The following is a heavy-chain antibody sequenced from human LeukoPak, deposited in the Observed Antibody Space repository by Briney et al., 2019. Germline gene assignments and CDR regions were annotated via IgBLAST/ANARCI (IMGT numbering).Heavy chain of an antibody. CDR2: ITSGSTIM. D-gene: IGHD7-27*01. J-gene: IGHJ4*02. CDR3: ARGRGGPNWGYYDS. Sequence: GGSLRLSCAASGFTFSDYSMNWVRQAPGKGLEWVAYITSGSTIMNYTDSVKGRFTISRDNAKNSLYLQMNSLRAEDTAVYYCARGRGGPNWGYYDSWGQGTLVTVSS. V-gene: IGHV3-48*04. CDR1: GFTFSDYS.